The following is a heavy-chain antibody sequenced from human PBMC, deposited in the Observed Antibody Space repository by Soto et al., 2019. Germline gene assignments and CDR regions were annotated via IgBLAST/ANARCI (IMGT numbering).Heavy chain of an antibody. CDR3: ARDRRDGYNTFDS. CDR2: INPSGGST. CDR1: GYTFTSYE. Sequence: QVQLVQSGAEVKKPGASVKVSCKASGYTFTSYEMYWVRQAPGQGLEWMGIINPSGGSTTYAQKFQGRVTMTRDTSTSTVYMELSSLRSEDTAVYYCARDRRDGYNTFDSWGQGTLVTVSS. V-gene: IGHV1-46*01. J-gene: IGHJ4*02. D-gene: IGHD5-12*01.